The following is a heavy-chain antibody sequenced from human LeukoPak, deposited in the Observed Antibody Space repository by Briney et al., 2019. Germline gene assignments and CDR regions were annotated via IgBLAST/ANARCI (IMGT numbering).Heavy chain of an antibody. CDR1: GYTFTNYW. D-gene: IGHD1-26*01. Sequence: GESLQISFKGSGYTFTNYWIDWVRLVPGKGLEWMGLIRPGDSQTTYSPSFQGQVTFSEDKSISTAFLQWSSLRASDTAMYYCARRLMTGGFDIWGQRRMLTVSS. CDR2: IRPGDSQT. J-gene: IGHJ3*02. V-gene: IGHV5-51*01. CDR3: ARRLMTGGFDI.